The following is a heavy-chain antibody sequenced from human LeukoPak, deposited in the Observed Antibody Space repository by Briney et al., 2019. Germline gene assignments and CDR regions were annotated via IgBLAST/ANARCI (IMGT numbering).Heavy chain of an antibody. J-gene: IGHJ6*03. CDR1: GYTFTSYD. CDR2: MNPNSGNT. D-gene: IGHD1-1*01. Sequence: ASVKVSCKASGYTFTSYDINWVRQATGQGLEWMGWMNPNSGNTGYAQKFQGRVTMTRNTSISTAYMELSSLRSEDTAVYYCARGRLERSYYYYYMDVWGKGTTVTVSS. CDR3: ARGRLERSYYYYYMDV. V-gene: IGHV1-8*01.